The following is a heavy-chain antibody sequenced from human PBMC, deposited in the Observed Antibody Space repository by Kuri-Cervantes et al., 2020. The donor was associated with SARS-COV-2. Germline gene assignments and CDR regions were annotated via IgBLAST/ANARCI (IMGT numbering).Heavy chain of an antibody. CDR3: AKTEGAGSWNYFDA. CDR2: IYSGHYTT. Sequence: GESLKISCASSGFTFSSYAMPWVRQAPGKGLEWVSVIYSGHYTTYYADSVKGRFTISRDNSKNTLYLQMNSLRAEDTAVYYCAKTEGAGSWNYFDAWGQGTLVTVSS. J-gene: IGHJ4*02. V-gene: IGHV3-23*03. CDR1: GFTFSSYA. D-gene: IGHD6-13*01.